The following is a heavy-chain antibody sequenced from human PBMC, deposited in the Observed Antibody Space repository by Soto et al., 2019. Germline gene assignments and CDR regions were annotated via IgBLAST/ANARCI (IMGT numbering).Heavy chain of an antibody. Sequence: EVQLLESGGGLVQPGGSLRLSCAAPGFTFRTYAMSWVRQAPGKGLEWVSGISGSGGSTYYADSVKGRFTISRDNSKNTLYLQMNSLRAEDTAVYYCAKVRRDGYNYDAFDIWGQGTLLTVSS. D-gene: IGHD5-12*01. J-gene: IGHJ3*02. CDR3: AKVRRDGYNYDAFDI. CDR2: ISGSGGST. CDR1: GFTFRTYA. V-gene: IGHV3-23*01.